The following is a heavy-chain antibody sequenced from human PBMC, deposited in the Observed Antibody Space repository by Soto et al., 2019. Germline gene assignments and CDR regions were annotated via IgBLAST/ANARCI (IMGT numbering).Heavy chain of an antibody. V-gene: IGHV3-23*01. J-gene: IGHJ1*01. CDR3: AKDVHYDILTGIEYSQD. CDR2: VSGSGVTT. CDR1: GFTFNTYA. Sequence: EVRLLESGGGLVQPGGSLRLSCAASGFTFNTYAMNWVRQAPGKGLEWVSAVSGSGVTTYYADSVKGRFTISRDNSKNTLYGQINSLRPEDTAVYYCAKDVHYDILTGIEYSQDGGQGTLVTVPS. D-gene: IGHD3-9*01.